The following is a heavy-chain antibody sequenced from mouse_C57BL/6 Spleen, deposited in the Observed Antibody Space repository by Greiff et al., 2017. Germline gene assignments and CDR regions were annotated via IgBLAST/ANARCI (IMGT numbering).Heavy chain of an antibody. CDR2: IDPEDGET. Sequence: EVMLVESGAELVKPGASVKLSCTASGFNIKDYYMHWVKQRTEQGLEWIGRIDPEDGETKYAPKFQGKATITADTSSNTAYLQLSSLTSEDAAVYYCARPSNYGVGAMDYWGQGTSVTVSS. CDR1: GFNIKDYY. CDR3: ARPSNYGVGAMDY. D-gene: IGHD2-5*01. J-gene: IGHJ4*01. V-gene: IGHV14-2*01.